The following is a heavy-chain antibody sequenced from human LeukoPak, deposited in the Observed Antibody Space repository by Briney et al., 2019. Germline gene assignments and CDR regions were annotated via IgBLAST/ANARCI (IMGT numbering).Heavy chain of an antibody. CDR1: GGSISSYY. CDR3: ARFVYSYGLDY. V-gene: IGHV4-59*01. CDR2: IYHSGST. Sequence: SETLSLTCTVSGGSISSYYWSWIRQPPGKGLEWIGYIYHSGSTNYNPSLKSRVTISVDTSKNQFSLKLSSVTAADTAVYYCARFVYSYGLDYWGQGTLVTVSS. J-gene: IGHJ4*02. D-gene: IGHD5-18*01.